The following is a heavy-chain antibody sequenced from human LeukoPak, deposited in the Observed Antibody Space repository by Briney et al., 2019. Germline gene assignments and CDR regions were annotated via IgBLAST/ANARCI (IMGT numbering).Heavy chain of an antibody. Sequence: SETLSLTCAVYGGSFSGDFWSWIRQSPGKGLEWIGEINHGGSTTYNPSLQSRVTMSVDTSKNQFSLKLSSVTAADTAVYFCARANTVTTYSFDYWGQGTLVTVSS. CDR3: ARANTVTTYSFDY. CDR2: INHGGST. CDR1: GGSFSGDF. V-gene: IGHV4-34*01. D-gene: IGHD4-17*01. J-gene: IGHJ4*02.